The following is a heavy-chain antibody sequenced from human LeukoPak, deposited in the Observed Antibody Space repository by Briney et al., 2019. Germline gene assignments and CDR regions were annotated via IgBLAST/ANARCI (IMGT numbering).Heavy chain of an antibody. J-gene: IGHJ4*02. CDR1: GFTFSSYA. V-gene: IGHV3-30*04. CDR3: ARAYCGGDCYHDY. Sequence: GRSLRLSCAASGFTFSSYAMHWVRQAPGKGLEWVAVISYDGSNKYYADSVKGRFTISRDNSKNTLYLQMNSLRAEDTAVYYCARAYCGGDCYHDYWGQGTLVTVSS. D-gene: IGHD2-21*02. CDR2: ISYDGSNK.